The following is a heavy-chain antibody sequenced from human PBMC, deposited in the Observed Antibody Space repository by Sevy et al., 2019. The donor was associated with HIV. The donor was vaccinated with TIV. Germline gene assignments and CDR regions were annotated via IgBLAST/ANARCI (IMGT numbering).Heavy chain of an antibody. V-gene: IGHV3-21*01. CDR2: ISSSSSYI. CDR1: GFTFSSYS. CDR3: ARAYTSFSSGWYKDYYGMDV. J-gene: IGHJ6*02. D-gene: IGHD6-19*01. Sequence: GGSLRLSCAASGFTFSSYSMNWVRQAPGKELEWVSSISSSSSYIYYADSVKGRFTISRDNAKNSLYLQMNSLRAEGTAVYYCARAYTSFSSGWYKDYYGMDVWGQGTTVTVSS.